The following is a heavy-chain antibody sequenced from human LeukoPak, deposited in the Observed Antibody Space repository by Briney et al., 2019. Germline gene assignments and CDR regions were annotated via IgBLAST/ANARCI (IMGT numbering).Heavy chain of an antibody. CDR2: IRSSSSYI. J-gene: IGHJ3*02. CDR1: GFTFSGYS. Sequence: GGSLRLSFAASGFTFSGYSMTWGRQAPGKGLELVPSIRSSSSYIYYADSVKGRFTISRDNAKNSLYLQMNSLRAEDTAVYYCASGSFYYGTQDAFDIWGQGTMVTVSS. V-gene: IGHV3-21*01. CDR3: ASGSFYYGTQDAFDI. D-gene: IGHD3-10*01.